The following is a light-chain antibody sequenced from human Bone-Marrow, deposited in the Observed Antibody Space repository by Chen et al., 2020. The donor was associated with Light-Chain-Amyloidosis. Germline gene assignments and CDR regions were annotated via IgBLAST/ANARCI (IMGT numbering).Light chain of an antibody. CDR3: QVWDRSSDRPV. CDR2: DDS. Sequence: SYVLTQPSSVSVAPGQTATIACGGNNIGSTSVHWYQQTPGQAPLLVVHDDSDRPSGIPERLSGSNSGNTATLTISRVEAGDEADYYGQVWDRSSDRPVFGGGTKLTVL. J-gene: IGLJ3*02. CDR1: NIGSTS. V-gene: IGLV3-21*02.